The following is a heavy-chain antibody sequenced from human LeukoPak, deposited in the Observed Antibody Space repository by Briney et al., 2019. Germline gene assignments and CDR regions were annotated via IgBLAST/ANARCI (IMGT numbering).Heavy chain of an antibody. CDR3: ARVTTVTTSPWSWGPKKIGQEVNWFDP. D-gene: IGHD4-17*01. CDR2: IRNDNGNR. V-gene: IGHV1-18*01. Sequence: ASVKVSCKTSGYTFTDYGITWVRRAPGQGLEWMGWIRNDNGNREYAQKIQGRVSMTRDTSTSTAYMALRSLISDDTAVYYCARVTTVTTSPWSWGPKKIGQEVNWFDPWGQGTLVTVSS. CDR1: GYTFTDYG. J-gene: IGHJ5*02.